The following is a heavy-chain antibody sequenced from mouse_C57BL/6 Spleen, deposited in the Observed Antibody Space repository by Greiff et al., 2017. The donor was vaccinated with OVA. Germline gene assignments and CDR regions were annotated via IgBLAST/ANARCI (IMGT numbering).Heavy chain of an antibody. CDR2: IDPSDSYT. V-gene: IGHV1-59*01. CDR1: GYTFTSYW. Sequence: QVQLKQPGAELVRPGTSVKLSCKASGYTFTSYWMHWVKQRPGQGLEWIGVIDPSDSYTNYNQKFKGKATLTVDTSSSTAYMQLSSLTSEDSAVYYCARSYSEGYFDVWGTGTTVTVSS. J-gene: IGHJ1*03. CDR3: ARSYSEGYFDV. D-gene: IGHD1-1*01.